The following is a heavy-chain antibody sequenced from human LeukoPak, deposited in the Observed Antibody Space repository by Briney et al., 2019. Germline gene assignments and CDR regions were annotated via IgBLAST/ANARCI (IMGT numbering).Heavy chain of an antibody. V-gene: IGHV3-23*01. J-gene: IGHJ6*02. D-gene: IGHD2-2*01. CDR1: GFTFSDYY. Sequence: GGSLRLSCAASGFTFSDYYMSWIRQAPGKGLEGVSAISGSGGSTYYADSVKGRFTISRDNSKNTLYLQMNRLRAEDTAVYYCAKDLYCSSNSCYGMDVWGQGTTVTVSS. CDR2: ISGSGGST. CDR3: AKDLYCSSNSCYGMDV.